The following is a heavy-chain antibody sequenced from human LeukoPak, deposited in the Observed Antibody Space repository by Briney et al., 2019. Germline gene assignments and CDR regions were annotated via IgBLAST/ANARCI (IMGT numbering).Heavy chain of an antibody. CDR2: IIWNSGSI. CDR3: AKGVLKQWLVPDAFDI. Sequence: RSGGSLRLSCAASGFTFSNFFMHWVRQAPGKGLEWVSGIIWNSGSIGYADSVKGRFTISRDNAKNSLYLQMNSLRAEDTALYYCAKGVLKQWLVPDAFDIWGQGTMVTVSS. V-gene: IGHV3-9*01. D-gene: IGHD6-19*01. J-gene: IGHJ3*02. CDR1: GFTFSNFF.